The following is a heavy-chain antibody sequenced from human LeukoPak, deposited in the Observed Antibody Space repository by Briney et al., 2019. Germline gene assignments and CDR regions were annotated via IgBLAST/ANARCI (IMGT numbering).Heavy chain of an antibody. Sequence: PGGSLRLSCAASGFSFSSYGMHWVRQAPGKGLEWVAVISYDGSSKYYADSVKGRFTISRDNSKNTLYLQMNSLRAEDTAVYYSAKDVKYNWNYIDYWGQGTLVTVSS. CDR1: GFSFSSYG. D-gene: IGHD1-20*01. CDR2: ISYDGSSK. V-gene: IGHV3-30*18. CDR3: AKDVKYNWNYIDY. J-gene: IGHJ4*02.